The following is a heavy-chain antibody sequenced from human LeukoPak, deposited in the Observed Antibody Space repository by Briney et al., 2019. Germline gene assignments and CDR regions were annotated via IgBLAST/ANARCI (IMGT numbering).Heavy chain of an antibody. CDR3: ARGYYDFWSGYSLPPDY. V-gene: IGHV1-3*01. J-gene: IGHJ4*02. CDR2: INAGNGNT. D-gene: IGHD3-3*01. Sequence: ASVKVSCKASGYTFTSYAMHWVRQAPGQRLEWMGWINAGNGNTKYSQKFQGRVTITRDTSASTAYMELSSLRSEGTAVYYCARGYYDFWSGYSLPPDYWGQGTLVTVSS. CDR1: GYTFTSYA.